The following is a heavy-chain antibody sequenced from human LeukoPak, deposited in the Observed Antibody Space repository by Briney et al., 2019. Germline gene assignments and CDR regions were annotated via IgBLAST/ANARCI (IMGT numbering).Heavy chain of an antibody. CDR3: GRYLYF. J-gene: IGHJ4*02. V-gene: IGHV3-48*03. CDR2: IPTSRIQP. D-gene: IGHD3-10*01. Sequence: GGSLRLSCAASGVTFSSNEMNWVRQAPGKGLEWLSHIPTSRIQPYYAHSVKRPFTISRDNAKSSLYLQMNSLRAEDTAVYYCGRYLYFWGQGTLVTVSS. CDR1: GVTFSSNE.